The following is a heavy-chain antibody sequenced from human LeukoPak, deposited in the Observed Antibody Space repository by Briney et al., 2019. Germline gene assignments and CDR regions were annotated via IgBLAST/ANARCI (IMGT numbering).Heavy chain of an antibody. CDR3: AKVIGARPFDP. Sequence: GGXLRLSCTASGFTFSSFAMTWVGQARGKGVEGGSVISGSGSSKKYADSVKGGFIIYRDNYKNTVYLQVNSLRVEDTAIYYCAKVIGARPFDPWGQGTLVTVSS. J-gene: IGHJ5*02. D-gene: IGHD6-6*01. V-gene: IGHV3-23*01. CDR2: ISGSGSSK. CDR1: GFTFSSFA.